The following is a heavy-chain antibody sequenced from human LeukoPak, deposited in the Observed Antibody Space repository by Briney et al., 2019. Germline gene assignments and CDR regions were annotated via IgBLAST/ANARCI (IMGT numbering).Heavy chain of an antibody. CDR2: ISGSGSST. CDR3: AKDFYGSGINWFDP. CDR1: GFTFSSYA. D-gene: IGHD3-10*01. Sequence: GGSLRLSCAASGFTFSSYAMSWVRQAPGKGLEWVSAISGSGSSTYYADSVKGRFTISRDNSKNTLYLQMNSLRAEDTALYYCAKDFYGSGINWFDPWGQGTLVTVSS. J-gene: IGHJ5*02. V-gene: IGHV3-23*01.